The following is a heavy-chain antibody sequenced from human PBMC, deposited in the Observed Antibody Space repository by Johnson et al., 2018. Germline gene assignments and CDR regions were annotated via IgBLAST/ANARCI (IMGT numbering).Heavy chain of an antibody. Sequence: QVQLQESGAEVKKPGASVKISCKASGYTFTTYFIHWVRQAPGQGLEWMGIINPTGGSTSYSQNFQDRITMTRDTSTSTVYMDLRSVKSEYMAFYYCARDSSGSGYAFDIWGQGTLVTVSS. D-gene: IGHD1-26*01. CDR3: ARDSSGSGYAFDI. V-gene: IGHV1-46*01. CDR1: GYTFTTYF. CDR2: INPTGGST. J-gene: IGHJ3*02.